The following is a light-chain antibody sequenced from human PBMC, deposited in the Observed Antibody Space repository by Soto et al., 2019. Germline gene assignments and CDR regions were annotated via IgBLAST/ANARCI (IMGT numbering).Light chain of an antibody. J-gene: IGKJ1*01. CDR3: QQYNNWWT. Sequence: EMVMTQSPATLSVSPGERATLSCRASQSVSTNLVWYQQKPGQAPRLLIYGASTRATGIPGRFSGSGSGTEFTLTISSLQSEDFAVYYCQQYNNWWTFGQGTKV. CDR2: GAS. CDR1: QSVSTN. V-gene: IGKV3-15*01.